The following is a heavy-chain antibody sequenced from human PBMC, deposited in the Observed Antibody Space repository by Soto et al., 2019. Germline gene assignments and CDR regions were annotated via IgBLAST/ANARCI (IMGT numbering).Heavy chain of an antibody. CDR2: INQDGSEK. D-gene: IGHD4-17*01. Sequence: EVQLVESGGGLVQPGGSLRLSCAASGFTFSRYWMTWVRQAPGKGLEWVANINQDGSEKYYVDSVRGRFTISRDNAKNSLYVQMTSLRAEDTAVYYCARAIGDFHLFDYWGQGTLVTVSS. V-gene: IGHV3-7*01. J-gene: IGHJ4*02. CDR3: ARAIGDFHLFDY. CDR1: GFTFSRYW.